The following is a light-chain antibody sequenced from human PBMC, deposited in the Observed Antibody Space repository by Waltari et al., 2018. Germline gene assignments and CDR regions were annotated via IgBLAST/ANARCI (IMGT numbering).Light chain of an antibody. Sequence: ETVMMQSPATLSVSPGERATLSCRASQSVSSNLAWYQQKRGQAPRLLIYGASTRATGVSARFSGSGSGTEFTLTISSLQSEDFAVYYCQQYNIWPPLTFGGGTQVEIK. CDR2: GAS. CDR3: QQYNIWPPLT. CDR1: QSVSSN. J-gene: IGKJ4*01. V-gene: IGKV3-15*01.